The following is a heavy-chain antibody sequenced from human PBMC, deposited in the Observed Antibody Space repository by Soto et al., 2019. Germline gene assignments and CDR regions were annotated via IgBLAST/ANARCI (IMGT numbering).Heavy chain of an antibody. Sequence: QVQLQESGPGLVKPSEILSLTCTVSGASISSSYWSWIRQPPGKGLEWIGYIHYSGNTKYNPSLKSRITISIDTSKNQFSLKLSSVTAADTAVYYCAGDSRLGFPDYWGQGPLVTVSS. CDR3: AGDSRLGFPDY. J-gene: IGHJ4*02. V-gene: IGHV4-59*01. CDR1: GASISSSY. CDR2: IHYSGNT. D-gene: IGHD3-16*01.